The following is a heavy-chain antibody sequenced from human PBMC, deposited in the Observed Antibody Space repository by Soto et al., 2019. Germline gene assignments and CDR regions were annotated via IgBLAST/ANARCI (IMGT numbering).Heavy chain of an antibody. CDR3: AREDYYYDSSPKYGMDV. CDR2: ISSSSSTI. Sequence: PGGSLRLSWAASGFTFSSYSMNCVRQAPGKGLEWVSYISSSSSTIYYADSVKGRFTISRDNAKNSLYLQMNSLRAEDTAVYYCAREDYYYDSSPKYGMDVWGQGTTVTVSS. J-gene: IGHJ6*02. V-gene: IGHV3-48*01. CDR1: GFTFSSYS. D-gene: IGHD3-22*01.